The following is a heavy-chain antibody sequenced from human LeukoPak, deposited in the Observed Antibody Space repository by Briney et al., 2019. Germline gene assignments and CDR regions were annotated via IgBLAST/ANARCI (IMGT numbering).Heavy chain of an antibody. Sequence: ASVTVTCQTSGYTFTYYYFDWVRQPPGQGLEWMGWINPNSGETNSAQKFQGRVTMTGDTSISTAYMELRRVTSDDTAVYYCARDRDYSNTERGFDYWGQGTLVTVSS. CDR1: GYTFTYYY. D-gene: IGHD4-11*01. J-gene: IGHJ4*02. V-gene: IGHV1-2*02. CDR2: INPNSGET. CDR3: ARDRDYSNTERGFDY.